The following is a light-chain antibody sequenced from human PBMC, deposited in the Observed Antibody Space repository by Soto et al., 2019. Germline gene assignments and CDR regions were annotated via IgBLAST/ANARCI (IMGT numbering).Light chain of an antibody. CDR2: GAS. J-gene: IGKJ4*01. CDR1: QSVSSN. CDR3: QQYNSLPPLT. Sequence: EIVMTQSPATLSVSPGERATLSCRASQSVSSNLAWYQQKPGQAPRLLIYGASTRATGIPARFSGSGSGTEFTLTISSLQSEDLAVYYCQQYNSLPPLTFGGGTKGEIK. V-gene: IGKV3-15*01.